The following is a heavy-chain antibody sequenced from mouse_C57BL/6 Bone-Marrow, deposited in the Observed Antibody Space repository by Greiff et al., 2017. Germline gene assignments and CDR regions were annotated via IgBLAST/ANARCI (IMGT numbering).Heavy chain of an antibody. CDR2: IHPNSGST. D-gene: IGHD2-5*01. CDR1: GYTFTSYW. Sequence: VQLQQPGAELVKPGASVKLSCKASGYTFTSYWVHWVKQRPGQGLEWMGMIHPNSGSTNYNEKFKSKATLTVDKSASTAYMQLSSLTAEDSAVYYCAREGYYSNYGGFAYWGQGTLVTVSA. CDR3: AREGYYSNYGGFAY. J-gene: IGHJ3*01. V-gene: IGHV1-64*01.